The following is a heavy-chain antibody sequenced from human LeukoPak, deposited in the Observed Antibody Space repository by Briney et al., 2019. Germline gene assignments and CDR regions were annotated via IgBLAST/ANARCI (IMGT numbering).Heavy chain of an antibody. D-gene: IGHD5-12*01. V-gene: IGHV3-9*01. J-gene: IGHJ6*02. CDR3: AKDIGVGGYDSYYYYYYGMDV. CDR2: ISWNSGSI. Sequence: GRSLRLSCAASGFTFDDYAMHWVRQAPGKGLEWVSGISWNSGSIGYADSVKGRFTISRDNAKNSLYLQMNSLRAEDTALYYCAKDIGVGGYDSYYYYYYGMDVWGQGTTVTVSS. CDR1: GFTFDDYA.